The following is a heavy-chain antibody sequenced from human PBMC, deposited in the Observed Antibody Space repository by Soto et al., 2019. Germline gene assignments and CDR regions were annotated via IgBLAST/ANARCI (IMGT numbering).Heavy chain of an antibody. J-gene: IGHJ5*02. CDR2: INHSGST. D-gene: IGHD3-16*02. Sequence: SETLSLTCAVYGGSFSGYYWSWIRQPPGKGLEWIGEINHSGSTNYNPSLKSRVTISVDTSKNQFSLKLSSVTAADTAVYYCARVPGELSPWGQGTLVTVSS. CDR3: ARVPGELSP. CDR1: GGSFSGYY. V-gene: IGHV4-34*01.